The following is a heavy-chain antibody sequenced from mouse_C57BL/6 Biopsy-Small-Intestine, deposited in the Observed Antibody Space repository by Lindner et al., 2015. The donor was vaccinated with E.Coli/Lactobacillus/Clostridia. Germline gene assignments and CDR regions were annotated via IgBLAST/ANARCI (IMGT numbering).Heavy chain of an antibody. Sequence: VQLQESGGGLVKPGGSLKLSCVASGFTFSDYGMHWVRQAPEKGLGWVAYIVGGNNIMYYADTMKGRFTISRDNAKNTLFLQMTSLRSEDTAMYYCAREDYGSTYGWYFDVWGSGTTVTVSS. CDR1: GFTFSDYG. V-gene: IGHV5-17*01. J-gene: IGHJ1*01. D-gene: IGHD1-1*01. CDR3: AREDYGSTYGWYFDV. CDR2: IVGGNNIM.